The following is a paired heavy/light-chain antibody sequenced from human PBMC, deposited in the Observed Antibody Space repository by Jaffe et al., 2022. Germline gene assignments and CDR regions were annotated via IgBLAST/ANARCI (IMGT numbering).Heavy chain of an antibody. CDR1: GYTFSSYF. CDR3: AREVLTSYYVGGAFDI. Sequence: QVQLVQSGAEVKKPGASVKISCKASGYTFSSYFMHWVRQAPGQGFEWMGMINPRGGSSTRYAQKFQGRVTMTRDTSTSTTYMELSGLRSDDTALYYCAREVLTSYYVGGAFDIWGQGTMVTVSS. J-gene: IGHJ3*02. V-gene: IGHV1-46*01. CDR2: INPRGGSST. D-gene: IGHD3-9*01.
Light chain of an antibody. CDR2: LNNDGGH. J-gene: IGLJ3*02. V-gene: IGLV4-69*02. Sequence: QLVLTQSPSASASLGASVKLTCTLSSGHSSYAIAWHQQRPEKGPRYLMYLNNDGGHTKGDGIPDRFSGSSSGAERYLTISSLQSEDEADYYCQTWGTGIQVFGGGTKLTVL. CDR3: QTWGTGIQV. CDR1: SGHSSYA.